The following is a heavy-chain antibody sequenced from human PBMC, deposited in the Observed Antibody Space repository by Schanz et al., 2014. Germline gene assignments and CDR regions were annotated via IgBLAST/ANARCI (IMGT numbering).Heavy chain of an antibody. V-gene: IGHV3-66*01. J-gene: IGHJ4*02. CDR2: VHPGGST. D-gene: IGHD3-10*02. CDR1: GFIVRSNY. CDR3: AKNQYDDVDLSSFYFDF. Sequence: EVQLVESGGGLVQPGGSLRLSCAVSGFIVRSNYMTWVRQAPGKGLEWVSFVHPGGSTYYPDSVKGRFTISRDSPKNTLYLQMNSLRPEDTAIYYCAKNQYDDVDLSSFYFDFWGQGTLVTVSS.